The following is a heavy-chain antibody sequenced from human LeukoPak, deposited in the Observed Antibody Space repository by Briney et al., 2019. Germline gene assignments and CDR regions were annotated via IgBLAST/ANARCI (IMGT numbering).Heavy chain of an antibody. J-gene: IGHJ5*02. V-gene: IGHV1-24*01. CDR3: ATAQGVVTLNWSDP. D-gene: IGHD3-3*01. CDR1: GYTLTELS. CDR2: FDPEDGET. Sequence: ASVKVSCKVSGYTLTELSMHWVRQAPGKGLEWMGGFDPEDGETIYAQKFQGRVTMTEDTSTDTAYMELSSLRSEDTAVYYCATAQGVVTLNWSDPWGQGTLVTVSS.